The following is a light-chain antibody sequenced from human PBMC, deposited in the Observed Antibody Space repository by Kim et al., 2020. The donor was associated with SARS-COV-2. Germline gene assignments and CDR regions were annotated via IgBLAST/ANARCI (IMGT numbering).Light chain of an antibody. J-gene: IGLJ2*01. V-gene: IGLV1-44*01. Sequence: GQRVTISCSGSSSNVGIKTVSWYQQRPGTAPKLLIYNNDQRPSGVPDRFSGSKSGTSASLAISGLQSEDEADYYCAAWDDSLNGVVFGGGTKLTVL. CDR1: SSNVGIKT. CDR2: NND. CDR3: AAWDDSLNGVV.